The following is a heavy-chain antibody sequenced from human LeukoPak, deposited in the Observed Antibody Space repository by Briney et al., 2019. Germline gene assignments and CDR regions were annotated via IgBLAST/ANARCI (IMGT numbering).Heavy chain of an antibody. CDR1: GGSISSYY. V-gene: IGHV4-59*12. CDR3: ARGYSKIYY. CDR2: IYYSGST. Sequence: SETLSLTCTVSGGSISSYYWRWIRQPPGKGLEWIGYIYYSGSTNYNPSLKSRVTISVDTSKNQFSLKLSSVTAADTAVYYCARGYSKIYYWGQGTLVTVSS. J-gene: IGHJ4*02. D-gene: IGHD4-11*01.